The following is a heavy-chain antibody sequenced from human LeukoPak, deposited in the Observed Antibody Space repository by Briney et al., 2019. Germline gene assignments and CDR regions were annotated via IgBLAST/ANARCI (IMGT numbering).Heavy chain of an antibody. CDR3: ARDWYYDSSGYLPY. V-gene: IGHV3-7*01. J-gene: IGHJ4*02. CDR1: GFTFSSYW. D-gene: IGHD3-22*01. Sequence: GSLRLSCAASGFTFSSYWMSWVRQAPGEGLEWVANIKQDGSEKYYVDSVKGRFTISRDNAKNSLYLQMNSLRAEDTAVYYCARDWYYDSSGYLPYWGQGTLVIVSS. CDR2: IKQDGSEK.